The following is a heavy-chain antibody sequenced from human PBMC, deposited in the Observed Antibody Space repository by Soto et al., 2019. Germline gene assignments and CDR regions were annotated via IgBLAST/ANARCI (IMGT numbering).Heavy chain of an antibody. CDR3: ARDRLGTVTTGYNYGMDV. D-gene: IGHD4-17*01. Sequence: QVQLVQSGAEVKKPGSSVKVSCKASGGTFSSYAISWVRQAPGQGLEWMGGIIPIFGTANYAQKFQGRVTITADESTSTDYMELSSLRSEDTAVYYCARDRLGTVTTGYNYGMDVWGQGTTVTVSS. J-gene: IGHJ6*02. CDR2: IIPIFGTA. V-gene: IGHV1-69*01. CDR1: GGTFSSYA.